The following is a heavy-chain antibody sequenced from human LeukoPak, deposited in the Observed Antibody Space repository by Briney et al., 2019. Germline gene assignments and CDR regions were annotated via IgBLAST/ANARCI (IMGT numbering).Heavy chain of an antibody. Sequence: SGPTLANPTQTLTLTCTFTGFSRNTNRELVGWVPQPPGSAPEWLAFIYGNDDKRYSASLQSRLTITKDTSKNQMVLTMTNMDPVDTATYYCAHRGSSTLENYFDYWGQGTLVTVSS. CDR3: AHRGSSTLENYFDY. D-gene: IGHD6-13*01. J-gene: IGHJ4*02. V-gene: IGHV2-5*01. CDR1: GFSRNTNREL. CDR2: IYGNDDK.